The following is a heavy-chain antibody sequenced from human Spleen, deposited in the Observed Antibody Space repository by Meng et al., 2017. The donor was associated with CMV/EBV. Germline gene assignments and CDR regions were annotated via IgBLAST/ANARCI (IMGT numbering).Heavy chain of an antibody. CDR1: GFTFNNYA. D-gene: IGHD1-26*01. V-gene: IGHV3-23*01. J-gene: IGHJ4*02. Sequence: GGSLRLSCTASGFTFNNYAVTWVRQAPGKGLEWLSSISSSGSSTYYADSVKGRFTISRDNSKNTLYLQMSSLRAEDTAVYYCARKDIVGAAKHFDYWGQGTLVTVSS. CDR3: ARKDIVGAAKHFDY. CDR2: ISSSGSST.